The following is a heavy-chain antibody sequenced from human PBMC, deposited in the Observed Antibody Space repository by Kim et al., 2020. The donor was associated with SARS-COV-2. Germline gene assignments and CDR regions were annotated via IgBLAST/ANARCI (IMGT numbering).Heavy chain of an antibody. V-gene: IGHV3-30*18. CDR2: ISYDGSNK. J-gene: IGHJ4*02. Sequence: GGSLRLSCAASGFTFSSYGMHWVRQAPGKGLEWVAVISYDGSNKYYADSVKGRFTISRDNSKNTLYLQMNSLRAEDTAVYYCAKEEGFGELFSGFDYWGQGTLVTVSS. D-gene: IGHD3-10*01. CDR3: AKEEGFGELFSGFDY. CDR1: GFTFSSYG.